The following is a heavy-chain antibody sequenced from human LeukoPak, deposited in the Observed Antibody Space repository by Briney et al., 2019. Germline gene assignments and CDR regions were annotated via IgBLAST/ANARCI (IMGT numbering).Heavy chain of an antibody. CDR2: IRQDGSVK. D-gene: IGHD2-15*01. CDR3: AKFSLATDSY. V-gene: IGHV3-7*01. CDR1: GFTFSGYW. Sequence: PGGSLRLSCAASGFTFSGYWMMWIRQTPGKGLEWVANIRQDGSVKQYVDSVKGRFTISRDNAKNSLYLQMDSLRAEDTAVYYCAKFSLATDSYWGQGTLVTVSS. J-gene: IGHJ4*02.